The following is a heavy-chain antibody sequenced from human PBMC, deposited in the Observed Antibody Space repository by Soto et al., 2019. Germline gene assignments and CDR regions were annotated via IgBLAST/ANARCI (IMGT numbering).Heavy chain of an antibody. J-gene: IGHJ4*02. CDR3: AKTDGYEVEY. CDR2: IYPGDSDT. V-gene: IGHV5-51*01. CDR1: GYSFVSYW. Sequence: GESLKISCKGSGYSFVSYWIAWVRQMPGKGLEWMGSIYPGDSDTTYSPSIQGQVTISADKSSATVYLQWNTLKASDTAMYYCAKTDGYEVEYWGQGTQVTVSS. D-gene: IGHD5-18*01.